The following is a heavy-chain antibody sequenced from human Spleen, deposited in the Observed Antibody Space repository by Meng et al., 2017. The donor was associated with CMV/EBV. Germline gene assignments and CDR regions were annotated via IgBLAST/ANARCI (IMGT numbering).Heavy chain of an antibody. Sequence: SETLSLTCTVSGGSISSSSYYWGWIRQPPGKGLEWIGSIYYSGSTYYNPSLKSRVTISVDTSKNQFSLKLSSVTAADTAVYYCARGRRGYGRTTLALGYWGQGTLVTVSS. D-gene: IGHD5-12*01. V-gene: IGHV4-39*07. J-gene: IGHJ4*02. CDR1: GGSISSSSYY. CDR2: IYYSGST. CDR3: ARGRRGYGRTTLALGY.